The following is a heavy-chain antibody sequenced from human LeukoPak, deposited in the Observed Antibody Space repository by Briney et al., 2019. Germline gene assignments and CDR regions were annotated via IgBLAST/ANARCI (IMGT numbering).Heavy chain of an antibody. Sequence: ASVKVSCKASGYTFTNYYMHWVRQAPGQGLEWMGMISPSGASTSYAQKFQGRVTMTRDVSTSTVYMELSSLRSEDTAVYYCATAGSSSSLDYWGQGTLVTVSS. CDR1: GYTFTNYY. V-gene: IGHV1-46*01. CDR2: ISPSGAST. J-gene: IGHJ4*02. D-gene: IGHD6-6*01. CDR3: ATAGSSSSLDY.